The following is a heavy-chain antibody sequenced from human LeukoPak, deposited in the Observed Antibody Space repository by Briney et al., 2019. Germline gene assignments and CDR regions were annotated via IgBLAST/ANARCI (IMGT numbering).Heavy chain of an antibody. CDR1: GFTFSSYS. V-gene: IGHV3-21*01. CDR3: ARYSSGWYDWLDP. J-gene: IGHJ5*02. Sequence: PGGSLRLSCAASGFTFSSYSMNWVRQAPGKGLEWVSSISSSSSYIYYADSVKGRFTISRDNAKNSLYLQMNSLRAEDTAVYYCARYSSGWYDWLDPWGQGTLVTVSS. CDR2: ISSSSSYI. D-gene: IGHD6-19*01.